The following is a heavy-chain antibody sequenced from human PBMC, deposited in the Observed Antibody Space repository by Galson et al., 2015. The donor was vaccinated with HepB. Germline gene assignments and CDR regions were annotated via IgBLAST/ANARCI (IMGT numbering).Heavy chain of an antibody. D-gene: IGHD6-19*01. CDR3: VRHLPIIPVGATWYVDL. V-gene: IGHV3-7*01. CDR1: GLTFSTYW. CDR2: IKQDGSET. J-gene: IGHJ2*01. Sequence: SLRLSCAASGLTFSTYWMNWVRQAPGKGLEWVASIKQDGSETYHVDSVKGRFTISRDNAKNSVYLQMSSLTAEDTAVYYCVRHLPIIPVGATWYVDLWGRGTQVTVSS.